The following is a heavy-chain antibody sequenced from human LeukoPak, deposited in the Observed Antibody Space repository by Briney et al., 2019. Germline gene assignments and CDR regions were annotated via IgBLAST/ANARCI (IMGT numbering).Heavy chain of an antibody. D-gene: IGHD1-26*01. V-gene: IGHV3-30-3*01. CDR2: ISYDGSNK. CDR3: ARAPVGSGSYWAYYYYYYGMDV. J-gene: IGHJ6*02. Sequence: GRSLRLSCAASGFTFSSYAMHWVRQAPGKGLEWVAVISYDGSNKYYADSVKGRFTISRDNSKNTLYLQMNSLRAEDTAVYYCARAPVGSGSYWAYYYYYYGMDVWGQGTTVTVSS. CDR1: GFTFSSYA.